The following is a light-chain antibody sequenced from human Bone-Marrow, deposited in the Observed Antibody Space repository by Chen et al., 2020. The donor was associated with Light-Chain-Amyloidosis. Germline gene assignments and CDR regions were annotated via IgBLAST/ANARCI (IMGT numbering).Light chain of an antibody. CDR1: SGSIATNY. CDR3: QSYQGSSQGV. V-gene: IGLV6-57*01. Sequence: NFMLTQPHSVSESPGKTVIISCTRSSGSIATNYVQWYQQRPGSSPTTVIYEDDQRPSGFPDRFSGSIDRSSNAASLTIAGLKTEDEADYYCQSYQGSSQGVFGGGTKLTVL. CDR2: EDD. J-gene: IGLJ3*02.